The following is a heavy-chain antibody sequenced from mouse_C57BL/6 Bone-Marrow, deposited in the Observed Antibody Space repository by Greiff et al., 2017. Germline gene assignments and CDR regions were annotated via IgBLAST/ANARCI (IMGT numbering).Heavy chain of an antibody. J-gene: IGHJ4*01. CDR3: ARGGIYYDAMDY. Sequence: EVKLVESGGGLVQPGGSLKLSCAASGFTFSDYGMAWVRQAPRKGPEWVAFISNLAYSIYYADTVTSRFTIPRENAKNTLYLEMSSLRSEDTDMYDCARGGIYYDAMDYWGQGTSVTVSS. CDR2: ISNLAYSI. D-gene: IGHD2-4*01. V-gene: IGHV5-15*01. CDR1: GFTFSDYG.